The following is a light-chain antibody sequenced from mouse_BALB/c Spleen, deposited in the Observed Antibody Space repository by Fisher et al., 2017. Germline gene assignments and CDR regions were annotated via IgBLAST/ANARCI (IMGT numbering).Light chain of an antibody. Sequence: IVFTQTPAIMSASPGERVTMTCSASSSVSSSYLYWYQQKSGSSPKLWIYSISNLASGVPARFSGSGSGTSYSLTINSMEAEDAATYYCQQWSSNPLTFGAGTKLELK. J-gene: IGKJ5*01. CDR3: QQWSSNPLT. CDR2: SIS. CDR1: SSVSSSY. V-gene: IGKV4-79*01.